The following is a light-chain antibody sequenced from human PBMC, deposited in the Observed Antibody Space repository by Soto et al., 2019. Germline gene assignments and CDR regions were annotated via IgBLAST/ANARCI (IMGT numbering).Light chain of an antibody. J-gene: IGKJ1*01. CDR3: PQSYSTPWT. Sequence: DIQMTQSPSSLSASVGDRVTITCRASQSISSYFNWYQQKPGKAPKLLIYAASSFQSGVPSRFSGSGSGTEFNLTISSLQTEDFATYYCPQSYSTPWTFGQRTKVEIK. CDR2: AAS. CDR1: QSISSY. V-gene: IGKV1-39*01.